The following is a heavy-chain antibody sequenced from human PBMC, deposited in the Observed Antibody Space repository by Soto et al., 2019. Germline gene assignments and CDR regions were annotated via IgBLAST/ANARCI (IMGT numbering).Heavy chain of an antibody. Sequence: QVQLVQSGAEVKKPGASVKVSCKASGYTFTSYDINWVRQATGQGLEWMGWMNPNSGNTGYAQRFQGRVSMTRNTSISTAYMELSSLRSDDTAVYYCARGRPRPGSSSYNCFDPWGQGTLVTVSS. D-gene: IGHD6-6*01. CDR2: MNPNSGNT. CDR1: GYTFTSYD. J-gene: IGHJ5*02. V-gene: IGHV1-8*01. CDR3: ARGRPRPGSSSYNCFDP.